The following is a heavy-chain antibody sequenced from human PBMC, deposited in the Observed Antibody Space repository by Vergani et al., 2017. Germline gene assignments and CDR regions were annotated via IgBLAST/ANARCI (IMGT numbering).Heavy chain of an antibody. CDR1: GFTFSSYW. J-gene: IGHJ6*02. CDR3: ARVSASGYSSSGAGGVRYYYYGMDV. Sequence: EVQLVESGGGLVQPGGSLRLSCAASGFTFSSYWMSWVRQAPGKGLEWVANIKQDGSEKYYVDSVKGRFTISRDNAKNSLYLQMNSLSAEDTDVYYCARVSASGYSSSGAGGVRYYYYGMDVWGQGTTVTVSS. D-gene: IGHD6-13*01. V-gene: IGHV3-7*01. CDR2: IKQDGSEK.